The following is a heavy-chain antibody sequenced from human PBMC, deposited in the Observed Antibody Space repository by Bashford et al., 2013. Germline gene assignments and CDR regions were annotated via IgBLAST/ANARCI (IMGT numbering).Heavy chain of an antibody. J-gene: IGHJ4*02. V-gene: IGHV3-7*03. CDR3: ARVVRLGDLSLYRNFDL. CDR2: IKNDGGED. D-gene: IGHD3-16*02. Sequence: VRQAPGKGLEWVANIKNDGGEDYYLASVKGRFTIFRDNTRNLMYLQMDSLLAEDTAVYYCARVVRLGDLSLYRNFDLWGQGTLVTVSS.